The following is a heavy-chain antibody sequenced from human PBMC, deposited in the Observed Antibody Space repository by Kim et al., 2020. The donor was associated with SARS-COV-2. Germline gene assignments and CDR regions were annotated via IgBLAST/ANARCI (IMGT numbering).Heavy chain of an antibody. Sequence: GGSLRLSCAASGFTFSSYAMHWVRQAPGKGLEWVAVIWYDGSNKYYADSVKGRFTISRDNSKNTLYLQMNSLRAEDTAVYYCAKRALLWFGENYGMDVWGQGTTVTVSS. CDR3: AKRALLWFGENYGMDV. V-gene: IGHV3-33*06. D-gene: IGHD3-10*01. CDR1: GFTFSSYA. J-gene: IGHJ6*02. CDR2: IWYDGSNK.